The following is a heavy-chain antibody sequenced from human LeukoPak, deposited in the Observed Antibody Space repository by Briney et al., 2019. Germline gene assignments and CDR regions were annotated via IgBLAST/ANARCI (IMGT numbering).Heavy chain of an antibody. D-gene: IGHD3-10*01. CDR1: GLTFSSSW. CDR2: ISGDGTTT. Sequence: PGGSLRLSCAASGLTFSSSWMHWVRQVPGEGLVWVSRISGDGTTTTYADSVKGRFTISRDNAKNTLYLQMNSLRAEDRAVYYCARGGSPFYWGQGSLVTVSS. CDR3: ARGGSPFY. J-gene: IGHJ4*02. V-gene: IGHV3-74*01.